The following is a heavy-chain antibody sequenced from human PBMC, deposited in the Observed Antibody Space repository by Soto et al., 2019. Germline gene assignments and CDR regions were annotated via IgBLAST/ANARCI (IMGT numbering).Heavy chain of an antibody. V-gene: IGHV1-69*13. CDR3: SKHRAGITSSLDY. D-gene: IGHD1-1*01. J-gene: IGHJ4*02. CDR1: GGTFSSYA. Sequence: ASVKVSCKASGGTFSSYAISWVRQAPGQGLEWMGGIIPIFGTANYAQKFQGRVTITADESTSTAYMELNSLRAEETAVYYCSKHRAGITSSLDYWGQGTLVTVSS. CDR2: IIPIFGTA.